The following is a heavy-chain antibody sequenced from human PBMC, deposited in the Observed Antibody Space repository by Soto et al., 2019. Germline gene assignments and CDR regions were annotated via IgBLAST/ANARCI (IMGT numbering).Heavy chain of an antibody. Sequence: GGSLRLSCAASGFTFSSYAMSWVRQAPGKGLEWVSAISGSGGSTYYADSVKGRFTISRDNSKNTLYLQMNSLRAEDTAVYYCAKGPRGTAARLIVNWFDPWGQGTLVTVSS. CDR3: AKGPRGTAARLIVNWFDP. V-gene: IGHV3-23*01. D-gene: IGHD6-6*01. J-gene: IGHJ5*02. CDR2: ISGSGGST. CDR1: GFTFSSYA.